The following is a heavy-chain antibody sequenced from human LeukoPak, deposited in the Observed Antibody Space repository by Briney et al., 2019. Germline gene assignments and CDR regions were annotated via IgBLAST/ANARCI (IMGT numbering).Heavy chain of an antibody. V-gene: IGHV3-23*01. CDR1: GFTFSSYA. CDR3: AKMSGHPAMAYHFDY. J-gene: IGHJ4*02. D-gene: IGHD6-19*01. Sequence: GGSLRLSCAASGFTFSSYAMSWVRQAPGKGLEWVSAISGSGGSTYYADSVRGRFTISRDNSKNTLHLQMNSLRAEDTAIYYCAKMSGHPAMAYHFDYWGQGTLATASS. CDR2: ISGSGGST.